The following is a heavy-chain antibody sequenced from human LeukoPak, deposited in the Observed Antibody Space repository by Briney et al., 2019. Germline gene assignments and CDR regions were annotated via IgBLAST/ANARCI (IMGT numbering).Heavy chain of an antibody. Sequence: PGGSLRLSCAASGFTFSSYEMNWVRQAPGKGLEWVSYLSSSGSTIYYADSVKGRFTISRDNAKNSLYLQMNSLRAEDTAVYYCARRRVQPAWFDPWGQGTLVTVSS. J-gene: IGHJ5*02. CDR1: GFTFSSYE. V-gene: IGHV3-48*03. CDR3: ARRRVQPAWFDP. CDR2: LSSSGSTI.